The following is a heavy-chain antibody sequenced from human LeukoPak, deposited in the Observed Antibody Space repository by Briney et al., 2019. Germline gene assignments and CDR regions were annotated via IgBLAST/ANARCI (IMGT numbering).Heavy chain of an antibody. CDR3: ARDSGSSWFGPLDY. CDR2: IWYDGSNE. D-gene: IGHD6-13*01. J-gene: IGHJ4*02. V-gene: IGHV3-33*01. Sequence: GGSLRLSCAASGFTFSSHGMHWVRQAPGKGLEWVAVIWYDGSNEFCADSVKGRFTISRDNSKNTLYLQMNSPRAEDTAVYYCARDSGSSWFGPLDYWGRGTLVTVSS. CDR1: GFTFSSHG.